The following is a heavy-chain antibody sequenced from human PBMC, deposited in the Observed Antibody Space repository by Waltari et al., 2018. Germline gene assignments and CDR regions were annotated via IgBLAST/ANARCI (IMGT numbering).Heavy chain of an antibody. CDR3: ARDGPYYYYGLDV. V-gene: IGHV3-20*04. CDR2: VDWDGTTT. Sequence: EELLVESGGSFVRRGGSLRLSCSASGFTFAPYNINWVRQAPGKGLEWVAHVDWDGTTTTHADSVKGRFTISRDNSKNSVYLQMTNLRHEDTASYYCARDGPYYYYGLDVWGQGTTVTVSS. J-gene: IGHJ6*02. CDR1: GFTFAPYN.